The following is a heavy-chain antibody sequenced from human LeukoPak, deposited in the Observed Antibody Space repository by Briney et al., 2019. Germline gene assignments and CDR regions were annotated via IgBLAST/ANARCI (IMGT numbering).Heavy chain of an antibody. CDR3: ARTTVTSYYYYYMDV. Sequence: GRSLRLSCAASGFTFSSYGMNWVRQAPGKGLEWVSYISSSGSTIYYADSVKGRFTISRDNAKNSLYLQMNSLRAEDTAVYYCARTTVTSYYYYYMDVWGKGTTVTISS. J-gene: IGHJ6*03. CDR2: ISSSGSTI. V-gene: IGHV3-48*04. D-gene: IGHD4-17*01. CDR1: GFTFSSYG.